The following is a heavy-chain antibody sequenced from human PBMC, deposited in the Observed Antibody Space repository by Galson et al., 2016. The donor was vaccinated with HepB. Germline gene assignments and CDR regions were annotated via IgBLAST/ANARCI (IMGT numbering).Heavy chain of an antibody. CDR3: AKDQKRRLLSPITVAGTDY. J-gene: IGHJ4*02. CDR2: ISGSGVIT. CDR1: GFNFNSYA. D-gene: IGHD6-19*01. Sequence: SLRLSCAASGFNFNSYAMSWVRQAPGKGLEWVSAISGSGVITYYADSVKGRFTISRDNSKNTLYLQMNSLRAEDTAAYYCAKDQKRRLLSPITVAGTDYWGQGTLVTVSS. V-gene: IGHV3-23*01.